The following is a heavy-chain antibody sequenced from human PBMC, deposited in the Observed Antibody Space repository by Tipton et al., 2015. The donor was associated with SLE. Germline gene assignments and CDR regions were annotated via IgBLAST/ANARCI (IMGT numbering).Heavy chain of an antibody. V-gene: IGHV4-39*07. Sequence: TLSLTCTVSGGSISSSSYYWGWIRQPPGKGLEWIGYIYYSGSTYYNPSLKSRVTISVDTSKNQFSLKLSSVTAADTAVYYCARESRYCSGGSCYSEFDYWGQGTLVTVSS. CDR2: IYYSGST. D-gene: IGHD2-15*01. CDR1: GGSISSSSYY. CDR3: ARESRYCSGGSCYSEFDY. J-gene: IGHJ4*02.